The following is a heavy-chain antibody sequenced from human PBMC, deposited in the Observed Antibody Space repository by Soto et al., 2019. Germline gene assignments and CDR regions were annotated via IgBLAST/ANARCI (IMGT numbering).Heavy chain of an antibody. J-gene: IGHJ6*03. V-gene: IGHV4-34*01. CDR1: GGSLSGYF. CDR3: ASYHYYDFWIGSRHYMDA. D-gene: IGHD3-3*01. CDR2: INHSGST. Sequence: QVHLEQWGAGLLKPSETLSLTCAVYGGSLSGYFWSWVRQPPGKGLEWIGEINHSGSTNYTPSLKSRVTISADTSKHQFSLRLSSVTAADSGIYYCASYHYYDFWIGSRHYMDAWGKGTTVTVSS.